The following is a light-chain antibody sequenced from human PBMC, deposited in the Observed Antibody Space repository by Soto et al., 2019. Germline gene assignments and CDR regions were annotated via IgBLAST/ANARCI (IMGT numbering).Light chain of an antibody. CDR3: QRYNSYPVT. CDR1: QGISSA. Sequence: AIQLTQSPSSLSASVGDIVTITCRASQGISSALVWYQQKPGKAPKLLIYDASSLESRLPTRFSRSGSGTDFTLSISRLQPEDFATYSCQRYNSYPVTFGQRTRLEIK. CDR2: DAS. V-gene: IGKV1-13*02. J-gene: IGKJ5*01.